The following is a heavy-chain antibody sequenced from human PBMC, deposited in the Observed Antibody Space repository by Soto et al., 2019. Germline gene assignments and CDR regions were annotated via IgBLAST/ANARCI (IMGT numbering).Heavy chain of an antibody. V-gene: IGHV3-23*01. CDR1: GFTFSSYA. CDR2: ISGSGGST. CDR3: AKDQGGSVLVGYAPYYFDY. Sequence: EVQLLESGGGLVQPGGSLRLSCAASGFTFSSYAMSWVRQAPGKGLEWVSAISGSGGSTYYADSVKGRFTISRVNSKNTLYLHMNSLRADDTDLYYCAKDQGGSVLVGYAPYYFDYWGQGTLVSVSS. D-gene: IGHD2-8*02. J-gene: IGHJ4*02.